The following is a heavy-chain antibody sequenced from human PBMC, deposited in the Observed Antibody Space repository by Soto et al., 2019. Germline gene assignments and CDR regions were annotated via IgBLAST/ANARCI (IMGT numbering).Heavy chain of an antibody. Sequence: ASVKVSCKASGYTFTIYYMHWVRQAPGQGLEWMGIINPSGGSTSYAQKLQGRVTMTTDTSTSTAYMELRSLRSDDTAVYYCARSMTPIFGVVISGFYDYWGQGTLVTVSS. V-gene: IGHV1-46*01. J-gene: IGHJ4*02. CDR1: GYTFTIYY. CDR2: INPSGGST. CDR3: ARSMTPIFGVVISGFYDY. D-gene: IGHD3-3*01.